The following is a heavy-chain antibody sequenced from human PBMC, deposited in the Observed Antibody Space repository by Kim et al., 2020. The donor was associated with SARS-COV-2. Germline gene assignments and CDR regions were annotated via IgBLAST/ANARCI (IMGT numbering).Heavy chain of an antibody. CDR1: GFTVSSNY. CDR3: ARKTYYYDSSGHNHDAFDI. CDR2: IYSGGST. V-gene: IGHV3-53*01. Sequence: GGSLRLSCAASGFTVSSNYMSWVRQAPGKGLEWVSVIYSGGSTYYADSVKGRFTISRDNSKNTLYLQMNSLRAEDTAVYYCARKTYYYDSSGHNHDAFDIWGQGTMVTVSS. D-gene: IGHD3-22*01. J-gene: IGHJ3*02.